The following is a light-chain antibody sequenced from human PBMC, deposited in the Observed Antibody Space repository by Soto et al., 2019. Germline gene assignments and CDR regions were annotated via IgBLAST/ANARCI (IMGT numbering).Light chain of an antibody. Sequence: QSFLSQPPSASGTPGHRIILSCSGSTSNSESHSGNWYQQVPGTAPILLIINNNQRPSGVPDRFSGSKSGTSDSLAITGLQADDEADYYCQSYDSSLRGSEVFGTGTKVTVL. CDR3: QSYDSSLRGSEV. CDR2: NNN. V-gene: IGLV1-44*01. J-gene: IGLJ1*01. CDR1: TSNSESHS.